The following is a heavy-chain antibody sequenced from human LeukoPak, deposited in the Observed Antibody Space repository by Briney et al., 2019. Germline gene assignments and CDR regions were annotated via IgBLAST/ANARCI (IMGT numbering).Heavy chain of an antibody. D-gene: IGHD2/OR15-2a*01. CDR2: INPSGGST. V-gene: IGHV1-46*01. CDR1: GYTFTSYY. Sequence: GASVKVSCRASGYTFTSYYMHWVRQAPGQGLEWMGVINPSGGSTSYAQKFQGRVTMTRDTSTSTVYMELSSLRSEDTAVYYCARDSTSSIFDYWGQGTLVTVSS. J-gene: IGHJ4*02. CDR3: ARDSTSSIFDY.